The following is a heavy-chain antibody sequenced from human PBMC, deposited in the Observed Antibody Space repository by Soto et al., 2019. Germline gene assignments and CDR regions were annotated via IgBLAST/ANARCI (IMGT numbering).Heavy chain of an antibody. V-gene: IGHV3-15*01. CDR3: TTEATSDAFDI. CDR2: LKSKTDGGKT. J-gene: IGHJ3*02. CDR1: GFTFSHAW. D-gene: IGHD5-12*01. Sequence: EVQLVESGGGLVKPGGSLRLSCAASGFTFSHAWMSWVRPATGKGLEWVGRLKSKTDGGKTDYAAPVKGRFTISRDDSKYTLYLQMNSLKTEDTAVYYCTTEATSDAFDIWGQGTMVTVSS.